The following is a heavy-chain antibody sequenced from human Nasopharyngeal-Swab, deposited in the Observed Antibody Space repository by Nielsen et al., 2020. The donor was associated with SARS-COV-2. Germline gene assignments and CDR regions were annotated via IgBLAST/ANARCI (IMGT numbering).Heavy chain of an antibody. Sequence: VKVSCKASGFTFTSYGISWVRQATGQGLGWMGWISAYMGNTNYAKKIQGRVTMNTDTSTSTAYMELRRLRSDDTAVYYCARVGPHIVVVVAAALDYWGQGTLVTVSS. CDR1: GFTFTSYG. CDR3: ARVGPHIVVVVAAALDY. CDR2: ISAYMGNT. J-gene: IGHJ4*02. D-gene: IGHD2-15*01. V-gene: IGHV1-18*01.